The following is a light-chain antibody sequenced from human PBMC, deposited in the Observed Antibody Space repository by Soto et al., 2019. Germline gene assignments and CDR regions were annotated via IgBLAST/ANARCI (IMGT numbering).Light chain of an antibody. J-gene: IGKJ4*01. CDR2: DAS. CDR3: QQRKFWPPLT. CDR1: HSVDIY. V-gene: IGKV3-11*01. Sequence: EVVLTQSPVTLALSPGDRATLSCRTSHSVDIYLAWYQQKPGQAPRLLIYDASNRATGIPARFSGSGSGTDFTLTISSLEAEDFGFYYCQQRKFWPPLTFGGGTKVELK.